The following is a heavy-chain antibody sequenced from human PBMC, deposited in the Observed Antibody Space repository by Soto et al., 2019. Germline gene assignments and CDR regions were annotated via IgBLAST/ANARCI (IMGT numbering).Heavy chain of an antibody. J-gene: IGHJ6*03. CDR2: ISSSSTI. D-gene: IGHD1-7*01. CDR1: GFTFSSYS. V-gene: IGHV3-48*01. Sequence: GGSLRLSCAASGFTFSSYSMNWVRQAPGKGLEWVSYISSSSTIYYADSVKGRFTISRGNAKNSLYLQMNSLRAEGTAVYYCARDGIRTGTTDYYMDVWGKGTTVTVSS. CDR3: ARDGIRTGTTDYYMDV.